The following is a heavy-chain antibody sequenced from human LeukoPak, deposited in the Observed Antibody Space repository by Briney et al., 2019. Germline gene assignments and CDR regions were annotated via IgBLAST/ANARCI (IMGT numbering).Heavy chain of an antibody. J-gene: IGHJ4*02. Sequence: GGSLRLSCAASGFTFSSYGMHWVRQAPGKGLEWVAVISYDGSNKYYADSVKGRFTISRDNSKNTLYLQMNSLRAEDTAVYYCAKDGAYSSGWLFYYFDYWGQGTLVTVSS. CDR1: GFTFSSYG. CDR3: AKDGAYSSGWLFYYFDY. D-gene: IGHD6-19*01. CDR2: ISYDGSNK. V-gene: IGHV3-30*18.